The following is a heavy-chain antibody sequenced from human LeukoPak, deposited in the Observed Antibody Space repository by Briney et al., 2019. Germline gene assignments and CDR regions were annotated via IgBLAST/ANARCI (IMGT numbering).Heavy chain of an antibody. D-gene: IGHD2-15*01. CDR2: IYRSGST. Sequence: PSETLSLTCTVSGGSISSGGYYWSWIRQPPGKGLEWIGYIYRSGSTYYNPSLKSRVTISVDRSKNQFSLKLSSVTAADTAVYYCAREILKDCSGGSCYLDCWGQGTLVTVSS. CDR3: AREILKDCSGGSCYLDC. CDR1: GGSISSGGYY. V-gene: IGHV4-30-2*01. J-gene: IGHJ4*02.